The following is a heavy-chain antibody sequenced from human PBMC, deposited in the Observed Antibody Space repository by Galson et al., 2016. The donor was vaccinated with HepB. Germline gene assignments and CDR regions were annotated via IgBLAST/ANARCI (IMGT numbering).Heavy chain of an antibody. J-gene: IGHJ1*01. Sequence: SLRLSCAASGFTFSSYEMNWVRQAPGKGLEWISFISSSGSTVYYADSVKGRFTISRDKAKNSLFLQMNGLRAEDTAVYYCSTYTYYHDTSGAGRHFQHWGQGTRVTVSS. CDR3: STYTYYHDTSGAGRHFQH. D-gene: IGHD3-22*01. CDR2: ISSSGSTV. V-gene: IGHV3-48*03. CDR1: GFTFSSYE.